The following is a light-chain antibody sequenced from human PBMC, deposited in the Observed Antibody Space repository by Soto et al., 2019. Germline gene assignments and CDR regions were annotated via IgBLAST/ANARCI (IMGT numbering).Light chain of an antibody. J-gene: IGKJ1*01. CDR3: QQRDDWPPWT. Sequence: EIVLTQSPGTLSLSPGERATLSCRASQSVSNYLAWYQHKPGQAPRLLIYDASNRATGIPARFIGSGSGTDFTLIISSLEPEDFAVYYCQQRDDWPPWTFGQGTKVEIK. V-gene: IGKV3-11*01. CDR1: QSVSNY. CDR2: DAS.